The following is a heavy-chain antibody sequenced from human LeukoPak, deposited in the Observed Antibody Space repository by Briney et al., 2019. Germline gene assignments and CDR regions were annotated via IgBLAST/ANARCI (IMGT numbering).Heavy chain of an antibody. V-gene: IGHV1-69*02. CDR1: GGTFSSYT. CDR3: ATTSLVGIVGAGGAFDI. CDR2: IIPILGIA. D-gene: IGHD1-26*01. J-gene: IGHJ3*02. Sequence: SVKVSCKASGGTFSSYTISWVRQAPGQGLEWMGSIIPILGIATYAQKFQGRVTITADKSTSTAYMELGSLRSEDTAVYYCATTSLVGIVGAGGAFDIWGQGTMVTVSS.